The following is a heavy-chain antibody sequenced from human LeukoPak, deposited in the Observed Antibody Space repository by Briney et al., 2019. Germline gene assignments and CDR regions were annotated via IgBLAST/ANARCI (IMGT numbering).Heavy chain of an antibody. D-gene: IGHD3-3*01. Sequence: SDTLSLTCAVYGGSFSGYYWSWIRQPPGKGLEWIGEINHSGSTNYNPSLKSRVTISVDTSKNQFSLKLSSVTAADTAVYYCARGRSGPFTIFGVVRTRFDYWGQGTLVTVSS. CDR2: INHSGST. J-gene: IGHJ4*02. V-gene: IGHV4-34*01. CDR1: GGSFSGYY. CDR3: ARGRSGPFTIFGVVRTRFDY.